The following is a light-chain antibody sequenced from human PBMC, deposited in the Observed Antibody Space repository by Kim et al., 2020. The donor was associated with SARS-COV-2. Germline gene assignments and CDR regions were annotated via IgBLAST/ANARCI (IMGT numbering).Light chain of an antibody. CDR2: GAS. Sequence: SPGERATVSCRASHSVNNNYLAWYQQKPGQPPRLLIYGASSRATGIPDRFSGSGSETDFILTISRLDPEDFAVYYCQHYGTSPLTFGGGTKVDIK. CDR3: QHYGTSPLT. J-gene: IGKJ4*01. CDR1: HSVNNNY. V-gene: IGKV3-20*01.